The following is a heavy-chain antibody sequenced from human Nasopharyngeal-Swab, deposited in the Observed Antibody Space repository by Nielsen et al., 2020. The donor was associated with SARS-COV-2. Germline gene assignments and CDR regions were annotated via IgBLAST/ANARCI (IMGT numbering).Heavy chain of an antibody. CDR1: GGSISSSSYY. D-gene: IGHD6-19*01. V-gene: IGHV4-39*01. J-gene: IGHJ4*02. CDR3: AGGGWYYGVGN. Sequence: SETLSLTCTVSGGSISSSSYYWGWIRQPSGKGLEWIGSIYYSGSTYYNPSLKSRVTISVDTSKNQFSLKLSSVTAADTAVYYCAGGGWYYGVGNWGQGTLVTVSS. CDR2: IYYSGST.